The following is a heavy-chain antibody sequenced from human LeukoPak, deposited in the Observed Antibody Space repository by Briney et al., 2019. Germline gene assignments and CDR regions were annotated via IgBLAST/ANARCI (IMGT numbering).Heavy chain of an antibody. D-gene: IGHD6-13*01. CDR3: AKDRSSAKDY. V-gene: IGHV3-30*18. J-gene: IGHJ4*02. Sequence: GGSLGLSCAASGFTFNSYGMPWVRQASSKGLEWVAVISYDGSNKYYADSVKGRFTISRDNSKNTLYLQMNSLRAEDTAVYYCAKDRSSAKDYWGQGTLVTVSS. CDR2: ISYDGSNK. CDR1: GFTFNSYG.